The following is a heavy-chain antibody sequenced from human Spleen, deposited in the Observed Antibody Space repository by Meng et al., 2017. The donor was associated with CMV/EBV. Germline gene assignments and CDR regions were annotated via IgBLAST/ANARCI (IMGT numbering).Heavy chain of an antibody. D-gene: IGHD1-20*01. Sequence: SVKVSCKASGGTFSSYAISWVRQAPGQGLEWMGGIIPIFGTANYAQKFQGRVTITTDESTSTAYMELSSLRSEDTAVYYCARGLKYKWGERYIYGIDVWGQGTTVTVSS. J-gene: IGHJ6*02. V-gene: IGHV1-69*05. CDR1: GGTFSSYA. CDR3: ARGLKYKWGERYIYGIDV. CDR2: IIPIFGTA.